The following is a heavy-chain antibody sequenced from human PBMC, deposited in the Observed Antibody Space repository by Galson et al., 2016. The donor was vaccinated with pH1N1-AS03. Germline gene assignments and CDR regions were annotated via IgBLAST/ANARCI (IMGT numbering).Heavy chain of an antibody. J-gene: IGHJ4*02. V-gene: IGHV3-23*01. CDR2: ISGTCGSP. D-gene: IGHD1-1*01. Sequence: SLRLSCAASGFTFSDYAMGWVRQAPGKGLEWLAEISGTCGSPFYADSVKSRVTISRDNSKNTVYLQMTSLRAEDTAVYYCATNALKVRVDYWGQGTLVTVSS. CDR3: ATNALKVRVDY. CDR1: GFTFSDYA.